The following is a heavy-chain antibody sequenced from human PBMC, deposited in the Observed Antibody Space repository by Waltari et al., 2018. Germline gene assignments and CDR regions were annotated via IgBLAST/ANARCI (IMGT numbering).Heavy chain of an antibody. J-gene: IGHJ4*02. CDR1: GYTFPNYY. CDR2: IDPDGGGT. Sequence: QVQLVQSGAEVERPGASVRISCKASGYTFPNYYVHWLRQAPGRGFEGLGIIDPDGGGTTYAPKFRDRLSLTRDTSTSVLYMALDNLNSDDSAIYFCARGRGTLGQLLVTYWGQGTQVLVSS. CDR3: ARGRGTLGQLLVTY. D-gene: IGHD6-13*01. V-gene: IGHV1-46*01.